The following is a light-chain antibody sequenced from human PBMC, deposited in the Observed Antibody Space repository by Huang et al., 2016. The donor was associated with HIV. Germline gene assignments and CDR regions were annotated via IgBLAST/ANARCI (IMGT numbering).Light chain of an antibody. Sequence: DIQMTQSPSSLSASVGDRVTITSRTSEDIYNYLNWYQHKPGKAPKLLIYAASRLQGGVPPRFSGSGSGTDFTLTISSLQPEDSAIYYCQQSHSILEWTFGQGTKVEI. CDR2: AAS. J-gene: IGKJ1*01. V-gene: IGKV1-39*01. CDR1: EDIYNY. CDR3: QQSHSILEWT.